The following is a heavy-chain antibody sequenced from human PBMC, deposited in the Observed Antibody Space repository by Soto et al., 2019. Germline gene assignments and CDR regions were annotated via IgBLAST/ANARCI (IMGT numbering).Heavy chain of an antibody. Sequence: SETLSLTCTVSGGSISSCGYYWSWIRQHPGKGLEWIGYIYYSGSTYYNPSLKSRVTISVDTSKNQFSLKLSSVTAADTAVYYCARALKGYCSGCSCYSFDYWGQGTLVTVSS. V-gene: IGHV4-31*03. CDR2: IYYSGST. D-gene: IGHD2-15*01. CDR1: GGSISSCGYY. J-gene: IGHJ4*02. CDR3: ARALKGYCSGCSCYSFDY.